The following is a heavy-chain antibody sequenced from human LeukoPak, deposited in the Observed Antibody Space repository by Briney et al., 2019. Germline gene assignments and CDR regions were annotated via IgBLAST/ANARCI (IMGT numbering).Heavy chain of an antibody. V-gene: IGHV3-15*01. Sequence: PGGSLRLSCAASGFTFSNAWMSWVRQAPGKGLEWVGRIKSKTDGGTTDYAAPVKGRFTISRDDSKNTLYLQMNSLKTEDTAVYYCTRPRSKGMVRGVMFDVWGKGTTVTVSS. CDR1: GFTFSNAW. D-gene: IGHD3-10*01. J-gene: IGHJ6*04. CDR3: TRPRSKGMVRGVMFDV. CDR2: IKSKTDGGTT.